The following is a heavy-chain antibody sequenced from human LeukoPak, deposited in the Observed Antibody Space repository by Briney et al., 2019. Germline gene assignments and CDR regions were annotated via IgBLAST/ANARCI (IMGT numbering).Heavy chain of an antibody. Sequence: SGGSLRLSCTAAGFTFDDYGMSWVRQIPGKGLEWVAGITWNGGSTDYAVSVRGRFTISRDNAKKSVYLQMNSLRAEDTAVYYCAREIAADRGFDSWGQGTLVTVSS. V-gene: IGHV3-20*04. CDR3: AREIAADRGFDS. J-gene: IGHJ4*02. CDR2: ITWNGGST. CDR1: GFTFDDYG. D-gene: IGHD6-6*01.